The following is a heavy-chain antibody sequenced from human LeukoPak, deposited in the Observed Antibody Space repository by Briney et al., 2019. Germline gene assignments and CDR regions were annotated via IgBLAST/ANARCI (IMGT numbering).Heavy chain of an antibody. CDR2: IRYDGSNT. Sequence: PGGSLRLSCAASGFIFSSYGMHWVRQAPGKGLEGVAFIRYDGSNTYYADSVKGRFTISRDNSKNTLYLQMNSLRAEDTAVYYCARGFPHHYDSRGIKFDFWGQGILVSVSS. D-gene: IGHD3-22*01. J-gene: IGHJ4*02. V-gene: IGHV3-30*02. CDR3: ARGFPHHYDSRGIKFDF. CDR1: GFIFSSYG.